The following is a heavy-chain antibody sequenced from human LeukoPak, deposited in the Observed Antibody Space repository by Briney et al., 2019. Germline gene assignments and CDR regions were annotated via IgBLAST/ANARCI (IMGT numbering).Heavy chain of an antibody. CDR1: GGSISSYH. CDR2: IYYSGST. Sequence: SETLSLTCTVSGGSISSYHWSWIRQPPGKGLEWIGYIYYSGSTNYNPSLKSRVTISVDTSKNQFSLKLSSVTAADTAVYYCARLVRGVVIIAGKYYFDYWGQGTLVTVSS. CDR3: ARLVRGVVIIAGKYYFDY. D-gene: IGHD3-3*01. V-gene: IGHV4-59*01. J-gene: IGHJ4*02.